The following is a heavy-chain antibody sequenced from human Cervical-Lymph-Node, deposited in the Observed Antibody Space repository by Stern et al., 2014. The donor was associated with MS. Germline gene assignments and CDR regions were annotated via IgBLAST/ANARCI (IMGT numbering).Heavy chain of an antibody. CDR2: IYYSGSN. V-gene: IGHV4-59*01. J-gene: IGHJ4*02. Sequence: VQLVESGPGLVKPSETLSLTCTVSGGSITTYYWSWIRQSPGKGLEWIGFIYYSGSNYYSPSLKSRAIISVATHNNNFSLTMNTVTAADTAVYYCAAHSQVWLPFDHWGRGTLVTVSS. D-gene: IGHD2-21*01. CDR3: AAHSQVWLPFDH. CDR1: GGSITTYY.